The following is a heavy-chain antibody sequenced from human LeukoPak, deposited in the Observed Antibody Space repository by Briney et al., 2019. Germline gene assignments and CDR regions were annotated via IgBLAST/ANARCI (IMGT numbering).Heavy chain of an antibody. CDR2: IYYSGST. D-gene: IGHD3-22*01. V-gene: IGHV4-31*03. J-gene: IGHJ6*02. CDR1: GGSISSGGYY. CDR3: ASTMIASYYYYYYGMDV. Sequence: PSETLPLTCTVSGGSISSGGYYWSWIRQHPGKGLEWIGYIYYSGSTYYNPSLKSRVTISVDTSKNQFSLKLSSVTAADTAVYYCASTMIASYYYYYYGMDVWGQGTTVTVSS.